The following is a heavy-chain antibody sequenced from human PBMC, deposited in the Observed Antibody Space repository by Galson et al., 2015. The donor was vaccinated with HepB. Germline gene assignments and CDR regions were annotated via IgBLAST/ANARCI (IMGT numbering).Heavy chain of an antibody. J-gene: IGHJ3*02. CDR2: ISSNGGST. CDR1: GFTFSSYA. D-gene: IGHD1-26*01. CDR3: ATHYIVGATTSPDDAFDI. V-gene: IGHV3-64*01. Sequence: SLRLSCAASGFTFSSYAMHWVRQAPGKGLEYVSAISSNGGSTYYANSVKGRFTISRDNSKNTLYLQMGSLRAEDMAVYYCATHYIVGATTSPDDAFDIWGQGTMVTVSS.